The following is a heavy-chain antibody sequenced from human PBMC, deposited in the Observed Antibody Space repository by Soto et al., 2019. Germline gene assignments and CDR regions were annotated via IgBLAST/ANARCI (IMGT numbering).Heavy chain of an antibody. V-gene: IGHV3-15*01. CDR3: ALYDALFFDY. J-gene: IGHJ4*02. Sequence: GGSLRLSCEGSGFIFSNAWMNWVRQAPGKGLEWVGRIKSEPNGGTTDYAAPVKGRFTVSRDDSKRTVYPQMNSLKAEDTALYFCALYDALFFDYRGQGTLVTVSS. CDR1: GFIFSNAW. D-gene: IGHD2-8*01. CDR2: IKSEPNGGTT.